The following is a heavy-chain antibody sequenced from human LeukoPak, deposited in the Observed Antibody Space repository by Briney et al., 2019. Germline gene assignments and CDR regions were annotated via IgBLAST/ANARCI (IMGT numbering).Heavy chain of an antibody. Sequence: PSETLSLTCTVSGRSISSYYWNWLRQPPGKGLEWIGYIYSSGTTKYNPSLKSRVTISVDTSKSQFSLKLASVTTADTAVYYCARGEDWKSTTFDYWGQGTLVTVAS. CDR2: IYSSGTT. CDR1: GRSISSYY. V-gene: IGHV4-59*01. D-gene: IGHD1-1*01. J-gene: IGHJ4*02. CDR3: ARGEDWKSTTFDY.